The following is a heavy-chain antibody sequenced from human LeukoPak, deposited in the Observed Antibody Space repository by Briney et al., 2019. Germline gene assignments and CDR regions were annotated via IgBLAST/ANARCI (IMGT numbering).Heavy chain of an antibody. CDR2: INPDGSDT. J-gene: IGHJ6*02. Sequence: GGSLRLSCAASGFTFSSYAMHWVRQTPGKGLMWVSRINPDGSDTAYADSVKGRFTFSRDNAKRTLYLQMNSLRVEDMAVYYCTRDSFSSRGGIYYYFGMDVWGQGTTVTVSS. CDR1: GFTFSSYA. V-gene: IGHV3-74*03. CDR3: TRDSFSSRGGIYYYFGMDV. D-gene: IGHD6-13*01.